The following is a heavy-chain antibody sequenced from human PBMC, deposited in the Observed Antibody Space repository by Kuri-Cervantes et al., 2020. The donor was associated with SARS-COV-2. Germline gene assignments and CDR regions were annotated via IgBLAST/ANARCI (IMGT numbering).Heavy chain of an antibody. J-gene: IGHJ6*02. CDR1: GGSISSYY. V-gene: IGHV4-59*12. CDR2: MYYSGIT. CDR3: ARARCGSGWTYYYYGMDV. D-gene: IGHD6-19*01. Sequence: SETLSLTCTVSGGSISSYYWSWIRQPPGKGLEWIGYMYYSGITNYDPSLKSRVTISVDASKNQFSLKLSSVTAADTAVYYCARARCGSGWTYYYYGMDVWGQGTTVTVSS.